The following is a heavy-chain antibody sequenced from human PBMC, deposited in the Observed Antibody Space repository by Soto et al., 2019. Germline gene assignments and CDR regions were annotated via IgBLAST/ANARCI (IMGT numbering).Heavy chain of an antibody. Sequence: GESLKISCKGSGYSFSTYWIGWVRQMPGKGLEWMAIIYPGDFDIRYSPSFQGQVTISADKSISTAYLQWSTLKASDSAMYYCARPGTEGVITSVVDLWGQGTTVTVSS. CDR1: GYSFSTYW. D-gene: IGHD3-10*01. CDR3: ARPGTEGVITSVVDL. V-gene: IGHV5-51*01. CDR2: IYPGDFDI. J-gene: IGHJ6*02.